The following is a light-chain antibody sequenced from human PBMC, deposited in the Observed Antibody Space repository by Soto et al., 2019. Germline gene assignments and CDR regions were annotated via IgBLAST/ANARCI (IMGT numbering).Light chain of an antibody. CDR3: QQYNSWLWT. CDR1: QSVSSK. J-gene: IGKJ1*01. CDR2: GAS. Sequence: IVMTQAPATLSVTTGERATLSGRASQSVSSKLAWYQHKPGQAPKLLIYGASSRETGIPARFSGSGSGTEFTLIISSLQSDDSAVYYCQQYNSWLWTFGQGTKVDIK. V-gene: IGKV3-15*01.